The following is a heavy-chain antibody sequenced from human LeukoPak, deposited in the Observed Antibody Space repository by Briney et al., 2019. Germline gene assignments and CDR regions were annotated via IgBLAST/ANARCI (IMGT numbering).Heavy chain of an antibody. CDR1: GFTFSSYA. Sequence: GGSLRLSCAASGFTFSSYAMHWVRRAPGKALEWVATISSDGGNRYYSDSVKGRFTISRDNSKNTLYLRMNSLRPEDTAVFHCARGRAVTGSTVIDYWGQGTLVTVSS. V-gene: IGHV3-30-3*01. CDR3: ARGRAVTGSTVIDY. J-gene: IGHJ4*02. CDR2: ISSDGGNR. D-gene: IGHD6-19*01.